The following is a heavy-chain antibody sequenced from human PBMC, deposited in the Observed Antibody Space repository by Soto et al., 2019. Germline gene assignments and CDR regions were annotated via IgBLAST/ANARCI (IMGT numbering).Heavy chain of an antibody. CDR2: INAGNGNT. CDR1: GYTFTSYA. D-gene: IGHD2-15*01. V-gene: IGHV1-3*01. CDR3: ARDRYCSGGSCTPSYFDY. J-gene: IGHJ4*02. Sequence: ASVKVSCKASGYTFTSYAMHWVCQAPGQRLEWMGWINAGNGNTKYSQKFQGRVTITRDTSASTAYMELSSLRSEDTAVYYCARDRYCSGGSCTPSYFDYWGQGALVTVSS.